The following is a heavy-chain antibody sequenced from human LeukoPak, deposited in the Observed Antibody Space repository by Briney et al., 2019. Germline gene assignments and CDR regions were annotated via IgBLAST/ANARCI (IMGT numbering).Heavy chain of an antibody. Sequence: ASVKVSCKASGYTFSNYGINWVRQAPGQGLECMGWISTHNGNTNYAQKFHGRVTMTTDTSTSTVYMELRSLRSDDTAVYYCARGRGPYCGGDCSLDYWGQGTLVTVSS. CDR1: GYTFSNYG. CDR3: ARGRGPYCGGDCSLDY. CDR2: ISTHNGNT. D-gene: IGHD2-21*02. V-gene: IGHV1-18*01. J-gene: IGHJ4*02.